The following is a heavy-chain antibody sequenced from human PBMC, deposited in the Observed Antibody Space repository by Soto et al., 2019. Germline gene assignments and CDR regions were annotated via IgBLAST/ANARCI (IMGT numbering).Heavy chain of an antibody. Sequence: SETLSLTCTVSGGSISSSSYYWGWIRQPPGKGLEWFGSFFFIGISYYNPSLNIRFTFSVVSSKNHFSLKLSSVTAADTAVYYCARQQYSYYYMDVWGKGTTVTVSS. V-gene: IGHV4-39*01. J-gene: IGHJ6*03. CDR1: GGSISSSSYY. CDR3: ARQQYSYYYMDV. CDR2: FFFIGIS.